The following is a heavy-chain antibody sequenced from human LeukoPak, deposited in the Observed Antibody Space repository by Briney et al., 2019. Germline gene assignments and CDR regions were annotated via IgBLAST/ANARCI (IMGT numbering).Heavy chain of an antibody. J-gene: IGHJ4*02. Sequence: GGSLRLSCAASGFTVSRNYMSWVRQAPGKGLEWVSVIYSDDSTYYVDSVKGRFTISRDNSKNTLYLQMNILSAEDTAVYYCAGEYCGSGSCYPRYWGQGALVTVSS. CDR1: GFTVSRNY. V-gene: IGHV3-53*01. D-gene: IGHD2-15*01. CDR2: IYSDDST. CDR3: AGEYCGSGSCYPRY.